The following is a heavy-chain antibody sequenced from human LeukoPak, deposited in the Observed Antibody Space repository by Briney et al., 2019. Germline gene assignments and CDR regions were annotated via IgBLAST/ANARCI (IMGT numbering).Heavy chain of an antibody. D-gene: IGHD4-23*01. CDR1: GFTFDDYA. CDR2: ISGNGDST. V-gene: IGHV3-43*02. Sequence: GGSLRLSCAASGFTFDDYAMHWGPQAPGKGLEGVSLISGNGDSTYYADSVKGPFTISRDNSKSSLYLQMNSLRTEDTALYYCAKDLIEVNYGGNSHSSYWGQGTLVTVSS. CDR3: AKDLIEVNYGGNSHSSY. J-gene: IGHJ4*02.